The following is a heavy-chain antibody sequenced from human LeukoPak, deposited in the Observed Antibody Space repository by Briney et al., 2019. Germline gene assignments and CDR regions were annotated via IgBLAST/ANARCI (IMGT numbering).Heavy chain of an antibody. Sequence: ASVKVSCKASGGTFSSYAISWVRQAPGQGLEWMGGIIPIFGTANYAQKFQGRVTITTDESTSTAYMELSSLRSEDTAVYYCARDSPPPLQTTVQSYSYYYYMDVWGKGTTVTVSS. CDR2: IIPIFGTA. J-gene: IGHJ6*03. V-gene: IGHV1-69*05. CDR1: GGTFSSYA. CDR3: ARDSPPPLQTTVQSYSYYYYMDV. D-gene: IGHD4-11*01.